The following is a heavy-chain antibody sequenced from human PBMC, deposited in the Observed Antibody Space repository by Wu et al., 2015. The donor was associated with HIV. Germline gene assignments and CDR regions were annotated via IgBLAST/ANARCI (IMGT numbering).Heavy chain of an antibody. CDR2: IIPIFGTA. CDR3: ARVLGYCSGGSCHTPTQSSAFDI. CDR1: GGTFSSYA. J-gene: IGHJ3*02. V-gene: IGHV1-69*12. D-gene: IGHD2-15*01. Sequence: QVQLVQSGAEVKKPGSSVKVSCKASGGTFSSYAISWVRQAPGQGLEWMGGIIPIFGTANYAQKFQGRVTITADESTSTAYMELSSLRSEDTAVYYCARVLGYCSGGSCHTPTQSSAFDIWGQGTMVTVSS.